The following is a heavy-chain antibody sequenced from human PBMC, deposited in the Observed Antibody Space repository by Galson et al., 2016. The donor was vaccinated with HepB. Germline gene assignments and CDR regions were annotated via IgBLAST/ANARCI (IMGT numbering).Heavy chain of an antibody. CDR2: IYYSGST. D-gene: IGHD1-26*01. Sequence: GKGLEWIGNIYYSGSTNYNPSLKSRITISIDTSKNQFSLKLSSATAADTAVYYCARGIYSGNYLDYWGQGTLVTVSS. J-gene: IGHJ4*02. CDR3: ARGIYSGNYLDY. V-gene: IGHV4-59*01.